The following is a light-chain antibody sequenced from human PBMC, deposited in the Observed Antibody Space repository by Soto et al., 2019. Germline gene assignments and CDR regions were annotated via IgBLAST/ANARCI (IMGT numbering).Light chain of an antibody. CDR1: SSDVGGYNY. CDR2: DVS. J-gene: IGLJ3*02. CDR3: SSYTSTSSWV. Sequence: QSVLTQSASVSGSPGQSITISCTGTSSDVGGYNYVSWYQQHPGKAPKLIIYDVSNRPSGVSTRFSGSKSGNTASLTISGLQAEDEADYTCSSYTSTSSWVFGEGTQLTVL. V-gene: IGLV2-14*01.